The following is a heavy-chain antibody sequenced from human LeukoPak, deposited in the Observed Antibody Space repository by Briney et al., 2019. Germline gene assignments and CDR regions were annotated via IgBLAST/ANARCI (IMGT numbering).Heavy chain of an antibody. CDR1: GFTLSSYW. J-gene: IGHJ4*02. D-gene: IGHD2-2*01. V-gene: IGHV3-74*01. CDR2: INSDGSSI. CDR3: ARELVVRAGDYFDY. Sequence: GGALRLSCAASGFTLSSYWMHWVRQAPGKGLVWVSRINSDGSSIRYADSVKGRFTISRDNAKNTLYLQMNSLRAEDTAVYYCARELVVRAGDYFDYWGQGTLVTVSS.